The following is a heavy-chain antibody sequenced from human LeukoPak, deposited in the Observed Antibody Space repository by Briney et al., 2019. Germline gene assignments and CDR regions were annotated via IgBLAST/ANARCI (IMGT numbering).Heavy chain of an antibody. CDR3: ARDPPGVRYGRPIFDF. CDR1: GYTFTRYD. Sequence: ASVKVSCKASGYTFTRYDINWVRQATGQGLGWMGRINPNSGGTNYAQKFQGRVTMTRDTSISTAYTELSSLRSDDTAVYYCARDPPGVRYGRPIFDFWGQGTLVTVSS. V-gene: IGHV1-2*06. CDR2: INPNSGGT. D-gene: IGHD2-8*01. J-gene: IGHJ4*02.